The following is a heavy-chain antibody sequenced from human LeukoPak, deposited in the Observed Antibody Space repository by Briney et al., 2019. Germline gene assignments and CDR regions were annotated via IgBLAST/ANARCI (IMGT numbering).Heavy chain of an antibody. CDR2: INHSGST. D-gene: IGHD1-1*01. CDR3: AAENWNYYYYYYMDV. Sequence: PSETLSLTCAVYGGSFSGYCWTWIRQPPGKGLEWIWEINHSGSTNYNPSLKSRVTISVDTSKNQFSLKLSSVTAADTAVYYCAAENWNYYYYYYMDVWGKGTTVTVSS. CDR1: GGSFSGYC. J-gene: IGHJ6*03. V-gene: IGHV4-34*01.